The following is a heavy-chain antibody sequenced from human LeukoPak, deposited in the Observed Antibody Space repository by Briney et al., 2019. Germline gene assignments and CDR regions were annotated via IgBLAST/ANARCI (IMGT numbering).Heavy chain of an antibody. V-gene: IGHV4-39*01. D-gene: IGHD3-16*02. CDR2: IYYSGST. J-gene: IGHJ3*02. Sequence: SETLSLTCTVSGGSISSSSYYWGWIRQPPGKGLEWIGSIYYSGSTYYNPSLKSRHTICVDTSKNQFSLKLSSVTAADTVVYYCARRSILGELSFWDAFDIWGQGTMVTVSS. CDR3: ARRSILGELSFWDAFDI. CDR1: GGSISSSSYY.